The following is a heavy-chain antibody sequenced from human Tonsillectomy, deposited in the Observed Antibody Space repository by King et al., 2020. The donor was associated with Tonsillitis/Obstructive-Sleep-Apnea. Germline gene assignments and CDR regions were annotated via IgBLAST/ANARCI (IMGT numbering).Heavy chain of an antibody. CDR2: NYYSGST. J-gene: IGHJ3*02. CDR3: AREGYDYVWRSVDI. D-gene: IGHD3-16*01. Sequence: QLQESGTGLVKPSETLSLTCTVSGGSISSYYRSWIRQPPGKGLEWIGYNYYSGSTNYNHSLKSRVTISVDTSKNQFSLKLSSVTAADTAVYYCAREGYDYVWRSVDIWGQGTMVTVSS. CDR1: GGSISSYY. V-gene: IGHV4-59*01.